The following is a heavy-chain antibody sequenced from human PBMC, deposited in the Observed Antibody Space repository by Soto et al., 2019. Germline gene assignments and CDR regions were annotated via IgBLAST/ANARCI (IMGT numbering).Heavy chain of an antibody. V-gene: IGHV5-51*01. D-gene: IGHD2-8*01. Sequence: GESLKISCKGSGYSFTSYWIGWVRQMPGKGLEWMGIIYPGDSDTRYSPSFQGQVTISADKSISTAYLQWSSLKAPDTAMYYCARRRHCTNGVCDPDYWGQGTLVTVSS. CDR2: IYPGDSDT. J-gene: IGHJ4*02. CDR3: ARRRHCTNGVCDPDY. CDR1: GYSFTSYW.